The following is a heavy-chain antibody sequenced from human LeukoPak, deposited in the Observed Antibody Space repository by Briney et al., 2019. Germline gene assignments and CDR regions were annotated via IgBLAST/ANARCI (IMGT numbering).Heavy chain of an antibody. J-gene: IGHJ4*02. CDR1: GFSFSNYA. Sequence: GGSLRLSCVSSGFSFSNYAMSWVRQAPGKGLEWVSSISGSGGSTHYADSVKGRFTISRDKAKNTLYLQMNSLGAEDTAVYYCAKSSYYDASGYYREYYFDYWGQGTLVTVSS. CDR3: AKSSYYDASGYYREYYFDY. V-gene: IGHV3-23*01. CDR2: ISGSGGST. D-gene: IGHD3-22*01.